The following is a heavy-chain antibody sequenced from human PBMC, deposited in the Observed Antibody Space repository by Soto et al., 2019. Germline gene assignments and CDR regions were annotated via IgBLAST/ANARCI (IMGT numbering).Heavy chain of an antibody. Sequence: ASVKVSCKASGYSFSRYGFSWVRQAPGQGLEWMGWISAYNGNSDYAQKFQGRVTMTTDTSTSTAYMELRSLRSDDTAVFYCAISSVEGRYYYCTDVWGKGTTVTGSS. CDR1: GYSFSRYG. D-gene: IGHD2-15*01. J-gene: IGHJ6*03. CDR3: AISSVEGRYYYCTDV. CDR2: ISAYNGNS. V-gene: IGHV1-18*01.